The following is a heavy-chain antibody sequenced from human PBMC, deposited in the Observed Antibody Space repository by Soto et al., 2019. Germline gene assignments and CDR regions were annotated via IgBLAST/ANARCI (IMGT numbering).Heavy chain of an antibody. Sequence: QVQLVESGGGVVQPGMSLRLSCAASGFTFSSYAMHWVRQAPGKGLEWVAVISYDGSNKYYADSVKGRFTISRDNSKNTLKLQMNILSAEATAEYYWARDPSLGYCSGGSCYILYGMAVWGHGTTGTVSS. CDR1: GFTFSSYA. CDR2: ISYDGSNK. V-gene: IGHV3-30-3*01. J-gene: IGHJ6*02. CDR3: ARDPSLGYCSGGSCYILYGMAV. D-gene: IGHD2-15*01.